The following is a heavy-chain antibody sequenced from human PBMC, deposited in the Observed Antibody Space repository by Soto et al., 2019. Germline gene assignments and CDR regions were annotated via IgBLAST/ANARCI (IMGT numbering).Heavy chain of an antibody. Sequence: SETLSLTCTVSGASINSGAYYWSWIRQHPGKGLEWVGYIYYSGTTYYNPSLQSRVTISVDKSKNHFSLKLSSVTAADTAVYYCARSEATGLDYWGQGTLVTVSS. V-gene: IGHV4-31*03. J-gene: IGHJ4*02. CDR3: ARSEATGLDY. D-gene: IGHD1-26*01. CDR2: IYYSGTT. CDR1: GASINSGAYY.